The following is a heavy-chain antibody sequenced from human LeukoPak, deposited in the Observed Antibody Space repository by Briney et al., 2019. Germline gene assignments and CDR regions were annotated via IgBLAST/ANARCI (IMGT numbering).Heavy chain of an antibody. CDR1: GFTFSNYA. CDR3: ANADGGNWYYLDY. D-gene: IGHD1-1*01. CDR2: ISDNGGSP. J-gene: IGHJ4*02. Sequence: PGGSLRLSWSGSGFTFSNYAMTWVRQAPGKGLEWGSGISDNGGSPFHAHSVKGRFTISRDHSRNTLYSQMSSLRPDATAVYFCANADGGNWYYLDYWGQGTLVTVSS. V-gene: IGHV3-23*01.